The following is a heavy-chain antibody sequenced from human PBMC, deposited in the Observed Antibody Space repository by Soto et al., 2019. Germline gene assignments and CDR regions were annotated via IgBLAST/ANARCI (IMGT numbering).Heavy chain of an antibody. CDR1: GGSISSSNW. CDR2: IYHSGST. D-gene: IGHD5-18*01. CDR3: GRRAVSGNSMAACAI. V-gene: IGHV4-4*02. Sequence: QVQLQESGPGLVKPSGTLSLTCAVSGGSISSSNWWSWVRQPPGKGLEWIGEIYHSGSTNYNPSPKTRVTVSVDGSKEYLSLTLSPGPAAETALYYWGRRAVSGNSMAACAIWGQGTMVTVYS. J-gene: IGHJ3*02.